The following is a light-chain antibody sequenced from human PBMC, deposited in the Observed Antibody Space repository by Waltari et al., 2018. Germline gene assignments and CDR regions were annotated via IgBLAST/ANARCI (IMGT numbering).Light chain of an antibody. Sequence: QSVLTQPPSVSGAPGQSITISCTGSSSNIGAGYDVHWYQHLPGTAPKLLISGQRHRPAGVPDRFSGSKSGTSASLAITGLQAEDEADYYGQSYDSSVSAWVFGGGTKLTVV. CDR1: SSNIGAGYD. CDR3: QSYDSSVSAWV. CDR2: GQR. J-gene: IGLJ3*02. V-gene: IGLV1-40*01.